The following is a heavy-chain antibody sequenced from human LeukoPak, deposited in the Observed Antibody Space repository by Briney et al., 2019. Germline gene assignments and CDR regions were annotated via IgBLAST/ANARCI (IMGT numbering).Heavy chain of an antibody. J-gene: IGHJ4*02. CDR1: GGSFSGYY. Sequence: SETLSLTCAVYGGSFSGYYWSWIRQPPGKGLEWIGEINHSGSTNYNPSLKSRVTISVDTSRNQFSLKLSSVTAADTAVYYCARRSPPDYWGQGTLVTVSS. CDR2: INHSGST. V-gene: IGHV4-34*01. CDR3: ARRSPPDY.